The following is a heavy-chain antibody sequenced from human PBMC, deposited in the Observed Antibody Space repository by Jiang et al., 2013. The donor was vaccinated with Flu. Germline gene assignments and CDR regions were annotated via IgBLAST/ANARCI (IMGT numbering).Heavy chain of an antibody. Sequence: PGLVKPSETLSLTCTVSGGSITSYYWTWIRQPPGKGLEWIGYVNYSGSTNYNPSLKSRVAMSVDTSNNQFSLRLTSVTAADTAVYYCARRKTPALHFDYWDQGTLVTVSS. D-gene: IGHD2-15*01. CDR1: GGSITSYY. CDR3: ARRKTPALHFDY. J-gene: IGHJ4*02. CDR2: VNYSGST. V-gene: IGHV4-59*08.